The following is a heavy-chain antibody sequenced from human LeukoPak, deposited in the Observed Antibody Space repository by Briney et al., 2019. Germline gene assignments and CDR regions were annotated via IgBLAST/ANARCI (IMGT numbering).Heavy chain of an antibody. Sequence: QPGRSLRLSCAASGFAFSSFGMHWVRQAPAKGLEWVAVIWYDGTNKYYADSVKGRFTISRDNSKNTLYLQMNSLRAEDTAVYYCARATVTRWFDPWGQGTLVTVSS. CDR2: IWYDGTNK. D-gene: IGHD4-17*01. CDR3: ARATVTRWFDP. V-gene: IGHV3-33*01. J-gene: IGHJ5*02. CDR1: GFAFSSFG.